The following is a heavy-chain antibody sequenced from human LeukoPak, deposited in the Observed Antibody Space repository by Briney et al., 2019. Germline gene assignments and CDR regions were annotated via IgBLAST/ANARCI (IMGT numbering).Heavy chain of an antibody. J-gene: IGHJ6*03. CDR3: ARGRAARPFYYYYYYMDV. Sequence: SSETLSLTCTVSGGSISSTSYYWGWIRQPPGKGLEWIGNIYYSGNTNYNPSLKSRVTISVDTSKNQFSLKLSSVTAADTAVYYCARGRAARPFYYYYYYMDVWGKGTTVTVSS. D-gene: IGHD6-6*01. V-gene: IGHV4-39*07. CDR2: IYYSGNT. CDR1: GGSISSTSYY.